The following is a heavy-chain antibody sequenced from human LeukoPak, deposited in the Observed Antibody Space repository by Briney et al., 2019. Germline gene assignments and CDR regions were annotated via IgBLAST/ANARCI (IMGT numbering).Heavy chain of an antibody. CDR2: IYHSGGT. CDR3: ARGFEGLTEYYDILTGYYPHNWFDP. D-gene: IGHD3-9*01. J-gene: IGHJ5*02. Sequence: SETLSLTCAVSGYSISSGYYWGWIRQPPGKGLEWIGSIYHSGGTYLNPSLKSRVTISVDTSKNQFSLKLSSVTAADTAVYYCARGFEGLTEYYDILTGYYPHNWFDPWGQGTLVTVAS. CDR1: GYSISSGYY. V-gene: IGHV4-38-2*01.